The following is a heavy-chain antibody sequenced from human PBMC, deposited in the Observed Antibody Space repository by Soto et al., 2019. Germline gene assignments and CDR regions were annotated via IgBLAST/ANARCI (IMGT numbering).Heavy chain of an antibody. CDR3: ARLAMVRGVPNYGMDV. Sequence: EVQLVQSGAEVKKPGESLRISCKGSGYSFTSYWISWVRQMPGKGLEWMGRIDPSDSYTNYSPSFQGHVTNSADKSISAAYLQWSSLKASDTAMYYCARLAMVRGVPNYGMDVWGQGTTVTVSS. J-gene: IGHJ6*02. V-gene: IGHV5-10-1*01. D-gene: IGHD3-10*01. CDR1: GYSFTSYW. CDR2: IDPSDSYT.